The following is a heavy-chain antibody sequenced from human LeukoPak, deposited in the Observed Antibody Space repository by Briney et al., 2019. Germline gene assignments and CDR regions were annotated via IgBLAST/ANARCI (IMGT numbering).Heavy chain of an antibody. D-gene: IGHD3-22*01. J-gene: IGHJ4*02. CDR2: ISSSGSTI. CDR1: GFTFSDYY. Sequence: PGGSLRLSCAASGFTFSDYYMSWIRQAPGKGLEWVSYISSSGSTIYYADSVKGRFTISRDNAKNSLYLQMNSLRAEDTAVYYCARERILYYYDSSGYSTRRPYYFDYWGQGTLVTVSS. CDR3: ARERILYYYDSSGYSTRRPYYFDY. V-gene: IGHV3-11*01.